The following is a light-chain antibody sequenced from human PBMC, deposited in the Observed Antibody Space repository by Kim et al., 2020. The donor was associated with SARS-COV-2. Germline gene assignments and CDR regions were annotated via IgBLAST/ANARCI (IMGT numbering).Light chain of an antibody. Sequence: SVGDRVTITCRASQGISSFLALYQQKPGKAPNLLIYGASTLQSGVPSRFSGSGSGTEFTLTISSLQPEDFATYYCQQLDSYPPLTFGGGTKVDIK. CDR2: GAS. CDR3: QQLDSYPPLT. CDR1: QGISSF. V-gene: IGKV1-9*01. J-gene: IGKJ4*01.